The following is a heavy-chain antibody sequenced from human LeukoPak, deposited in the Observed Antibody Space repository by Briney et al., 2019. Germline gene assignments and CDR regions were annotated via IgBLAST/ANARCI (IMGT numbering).Heavy chain of an antibody. V-gene: IGHV3-23*01. CDR1: GYSISSGYY. CDR2: ILGLGGASRT. CDR3: AHGTMYQLDY. D-gene: IGHD2-2*01. Sequence: PSETLSLTCTVSGYSISSGYYWGWIRQPPGKGLEWVSGILGLGGASRTYYADSVKGRFTISRDNSKNTLYLQMNSLRAEDTAVYYCAHGTMYQLDYWGQGTLVTVSS. J-gene: IGHJ4*02.